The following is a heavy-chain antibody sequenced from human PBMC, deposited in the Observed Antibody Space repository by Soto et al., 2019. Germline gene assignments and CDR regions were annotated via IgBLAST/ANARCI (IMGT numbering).Heavy chain of an antibody. Sequence: GGSLRLSCAASGFTFSSYGMHWVRQAPGKGLEWVTVIWYDGSNKYYADSVKGRYTISRDDSKNTVYLQMNSLGAEDTAVYYCTRDPLIAVAAYDAFDIWGQGTSVTVSS. CDR2: IWYDGSNK. D-gene: IGHD6-19*01. V-gene: IGHV3-33*01. J-gene: IGHJ3*02. CDR3: TRDPLIAVAAYDAFDI. CDR1: GFTFSSYG.